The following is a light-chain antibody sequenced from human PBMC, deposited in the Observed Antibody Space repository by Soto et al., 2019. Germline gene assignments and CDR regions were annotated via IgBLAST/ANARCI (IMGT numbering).Light chain of an antibody. CDR1: STDIGYHTY. Sequence: QSALTQPASVSGSPGQSITISCTGTSTDIGYHTYASWYQQHTGKAPELLIFEVSSRPSGISDRFSGSKSGNTASLTISGLQAEDEADYYCSSYSISDTPYVFGGGTKVTVL. CDR3: SSYSISDTPYV. V-gene: IGLV2-14*01. CDR2: EVS. J-gene: IGLJ1*01.